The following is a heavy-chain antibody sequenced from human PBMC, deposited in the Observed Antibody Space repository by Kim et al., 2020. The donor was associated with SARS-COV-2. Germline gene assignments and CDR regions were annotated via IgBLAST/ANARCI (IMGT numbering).Heavy chain of an antibody. D-gene: IGHD3-22*01. J-gene: IGHJ4*02. Sequence: GGSLRLSCAASGFTFSSYGMHWVRQAPGKGLEWVAVIWYDGSNKYYADSVKGRFTISRDNSKNTLYLQMNSLRAEDTAVYYCARDDTYDNYCDSSGYDYWGQGTLVTVSS. CDR1: GFTFSSYG. V-gene: IGHV3-33*01. CDR2: IWYDGSNK. CDR3: ARDDTYDNYCDSSGYDY.